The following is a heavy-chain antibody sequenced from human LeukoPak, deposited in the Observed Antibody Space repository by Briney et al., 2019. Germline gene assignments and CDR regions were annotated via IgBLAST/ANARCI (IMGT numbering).Heavy chain of an antibody. Sequence: SGTLSLTCAVSGGSISSSSYYWGWIRQPPGKGLEWIGSIYYSGSTYYNPSLKSRVTISVDTSKNQFSLKLSSVTAADTAVYYCARQGYSYGYRANWFDPWGQGTLVTVSS. CDR1: GGSISSSSYY. J-gene: IGHJ5*02. CDR3: ARQGYSYGYRANWFDP. V-gene: IGHV4-39*01. CDR2: IYYSGST. D-gene: IGHD5-18*01.